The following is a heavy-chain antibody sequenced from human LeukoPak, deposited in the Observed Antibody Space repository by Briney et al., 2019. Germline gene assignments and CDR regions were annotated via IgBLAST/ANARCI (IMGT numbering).Heavy chain of an antibody. J-gene: IGHJ4*02. D-gene: IGHD3-3*01. Sequence: GGSLRLSCAASGFTVSSNYMSWVRQAPGKGLEWVSVIYSGGSTYYADSVKDRFTISRDNSKNTLYLQMNSLRAEDTAVYYCARGPTIFGVVTGDYWGQGTLVTVSS. V-gene: IGHV3-66*02. CDR3: ARGPTIFGVVTGDY. CDR1: GFTVSSNY. CDR2: IYSGGST.